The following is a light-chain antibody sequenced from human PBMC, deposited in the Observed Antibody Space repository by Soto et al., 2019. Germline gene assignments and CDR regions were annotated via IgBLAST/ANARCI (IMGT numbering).Light chain of an antibody. V-gene: IGKV3-20*01. CDR2: STS. CDR3: HHTGT. J-gene: IGKJ1*01. CDR1: QSISSTY. Sequence: EVVLTQSPGTLSLSPGETAALSCRASQSISSTYLAWYQLKPGQAPRLLIFSTSNRATGIPDRFSGSGSGTGFTLTISSLEPEDFAVYYCHHTGTFGQGTKVEIK.